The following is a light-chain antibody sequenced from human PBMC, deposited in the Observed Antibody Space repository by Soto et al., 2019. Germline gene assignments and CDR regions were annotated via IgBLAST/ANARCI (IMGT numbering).Light chain of an antibody. CDR1: QIISGSY. J-gene: IGKJ2*01. CDR3: QQYGTSPYT. Sequence: EIVLTQSPGALSLSPRERATISSRASQIISGSYLAWYQQKPGLAPRLLIFAASNRATGIPDRFNGSVSGTDFTLSISRLEPEDFAVYYCQQYGTSPYTFGQGTKVDIK. CDR2: AAS. V-gene: IGKV3-20*01.